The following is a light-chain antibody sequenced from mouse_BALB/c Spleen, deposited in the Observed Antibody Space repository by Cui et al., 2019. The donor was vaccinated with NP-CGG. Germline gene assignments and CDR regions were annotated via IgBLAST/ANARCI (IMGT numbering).Light chain of an antibody. V-gene: IGLV1*01. J-gene: IGLJ1*01. Sequence: QAVVTQESDLTTSPGETVTLTCRSSTGAVTTSNYANWVQEKPDHLFTGLIGGTNNRAPGVSARFSGSLIGDKAALSITGTQTEDEAIYFCALWYSNHWVFGGGTKLAVL. CDR2: GTN. CDR1: TGAVTTSNY. CDR3: ALWYSNHWV.